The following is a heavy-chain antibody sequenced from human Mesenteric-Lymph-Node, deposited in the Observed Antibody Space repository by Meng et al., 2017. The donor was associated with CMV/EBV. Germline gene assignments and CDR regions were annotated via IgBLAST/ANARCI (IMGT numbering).Heavy chain of an antibody. D-gene: IGHD2-2*01. CDR1: GVSISSSIYY. CDR3: AREVVPAANLDY. V-gene: IGHV4-39*07. J-gene: IGHJ4*02. Sequence: GSLRLSCTVSGVSISSSIYYWGWIRQPPGKGLEWIGSIYYSGNTYYNPSLKSRVTISVDTSKNQFSLKLNSVTAADTAVYYCAREVVPAANLDYWGQGTLVTVSS. CDR2: IYYSGNT.